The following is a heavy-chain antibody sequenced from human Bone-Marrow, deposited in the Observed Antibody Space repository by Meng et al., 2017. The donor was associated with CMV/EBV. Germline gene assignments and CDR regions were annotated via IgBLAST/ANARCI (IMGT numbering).Heavy chain of an antibody. CDR1: GFSLSTSGVG. Sequence: SGPTLVTPTQTLPLTCTFSGFSLSTSGVGVGWLRQPPGKALEWLALIYWNDDKRYSPSLKSRLTITKDTSKNQVVLTMTNMDPVDTATYYCAHSKPTYYYDSSGYYYINYFDDWGQGTLVTVSS. V-gene: IGHV2-5*01. D-gene: IGHD3-22*01. CDR3: AHSKPTYYYDSSGYYYINYFDD. J-gene: IGHJ4*02. CDR2: IYWNDDK.